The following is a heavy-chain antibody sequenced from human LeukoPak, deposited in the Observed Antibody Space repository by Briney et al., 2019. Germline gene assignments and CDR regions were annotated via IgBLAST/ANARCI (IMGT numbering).Heavy chain of an antibody. CDR3: AKDHGDGGWFGSYFDY. D-gene: IGHD3-10*01. J-gene: IGHJ4*02. Sequence: GGSLRLSCATSQFNFNKFGMSWVRQAPGKGLEWVSSINGAGTQYADSVQGRFAISRDNSKNTLYLQMNSLRAADTAVYYCAKDHGDGGWFGSYFDYWGQGTLVTVSS. V-gene: IGHV3-23*01. CDR1: QFNFNKFG. CDR2: INGAGT.